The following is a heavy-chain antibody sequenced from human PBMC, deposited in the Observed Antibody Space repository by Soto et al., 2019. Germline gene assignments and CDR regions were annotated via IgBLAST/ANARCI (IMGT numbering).Heavy chain of an antibody. CDR1: GFTFSNHA. CDR2: ISTAVVAT. Sequence: EVQLLESGGGLVQPGGSLRLSCAVSGFTFSNHAMSWVRQAPGKGLAWVSAISTAVVATYYADSVKGRFTISRDDSNNTLFLQMNSVRAEDTSVYYCAKDLTAAARNFDYWGQGTLVTVSS. V-gene: IGHV3-23*01. J-gene: IGHJ4*02. D-gene: IGHD6-13*01. CDR3: AKDLTAAARNFDY.